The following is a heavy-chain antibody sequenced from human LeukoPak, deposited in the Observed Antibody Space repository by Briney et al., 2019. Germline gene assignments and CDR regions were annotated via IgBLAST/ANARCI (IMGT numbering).Heavy chain of an antibody. V-gene: IGHV5-10-1*01. CDR2: IDPSDSYT. CDR3: ARLQLGVNYYYFGMDV. Sequence: GESLKISCKGSGYSFTTYWITWVRQMPGKGLEWMGRIDPSDSYTNYSPSFQGHVTISADKSINTAYLQWSSLKASDTAMYYCARLQLGVNYYYFGMDVWGQGTTVTVSS. D-gene: IGHD6-6*01. J-gene: IGHJ6*02. CDR1: GYSFTTYW.